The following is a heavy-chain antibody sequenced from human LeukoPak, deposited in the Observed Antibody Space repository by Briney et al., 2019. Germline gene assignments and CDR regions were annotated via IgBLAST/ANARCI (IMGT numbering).Heavy chain of an antibody. Sequence: ASVKVSCKASGYTFTSYGISWVRQAPGQGLEWMGWISAYNGNTNYAQKFQGRVTMTRNTSISTAYMELSSLRSEDTAVYYCAREHSSSSDAFDIWGQGTMVTVSS. J-gene: IGHJ3*02. V-gene: IGHV1-18*01. CDR3: AREHSSSSDAFDI. CDR2: ISAYNGNT. D-gene: IGHD6-13*01. CDR1: GYTFTSYG.